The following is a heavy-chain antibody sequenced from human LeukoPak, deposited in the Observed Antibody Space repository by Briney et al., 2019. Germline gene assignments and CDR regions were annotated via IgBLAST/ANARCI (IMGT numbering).Heavy chain of an antibody. CDR1: GGSFSGYY. V-gene: IGHV4-34*01. D-gene: IGHD1-26*01. Sequence: PSETLSLTCAVYGGSFSGYYWSWIRQPPGKGLEWIGEINHSGSTNYNPSLKSRVTISVDTSKNQFSLKLSSVTAADTAVYYCARGRPFIVGATYYFDYWGQGNPVTVSS. CDR2: INHSGST. CDR3: ARGRPFIVGATYYFDY. J-gene: IGHJ4*02.